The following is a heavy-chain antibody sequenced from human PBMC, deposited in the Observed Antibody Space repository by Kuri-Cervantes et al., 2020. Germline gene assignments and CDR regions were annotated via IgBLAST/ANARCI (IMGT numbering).Heavy chain of an antibody. CDR2: VSGSGTYK. CDR1: GLTFHSYT. CDR3: ARVKSIALAGNFDY. J-gene: IGHJ4*02. D-gene: IGHD6-19*01. Sequence: GGSLRLSCAASGLTFHSYTMNWVRQAPGKGLEWVSSVSGSGTYKYYADSVKGRFTISRDNAKNSLYLEMNSLRVEDTAVYYCARVKSIALAGNFDYWGLGTLVTVSS. V-gene: IGHV3-21*01.